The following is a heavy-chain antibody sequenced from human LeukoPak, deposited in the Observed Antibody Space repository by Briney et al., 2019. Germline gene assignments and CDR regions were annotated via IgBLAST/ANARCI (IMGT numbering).Heavy chain of an antibody. CDR2: ISSSSNYI. Sequence: GGSLRLSCAASGFTFSSYNMNWVRQAPGKGLEWVSSISSSSNYIYYADSVKGRFTISRDNAKNSLYLQMNSLRAEDTAVYYCARAPIVVVPAAIEYFQHWGQGTLVTVSS. J-gene: IGHJ1*01. D-gene: IGHD2-2*01. V-gene: IGHV3-21*01. CDR1: GFTFSSYN. CDR3: ARAPIVVVPAAIEYFQH.